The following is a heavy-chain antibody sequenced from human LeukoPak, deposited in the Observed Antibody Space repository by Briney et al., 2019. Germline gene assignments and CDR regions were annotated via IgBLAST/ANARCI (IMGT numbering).Heavy chain of an antibody. CDR3: ARDITMVRAVIGAYYYYGMDV. CDR1: GFTFSSYA. Sequence: GRSLRLSCAASGFTFSSYAMHWVRQAPGKGLEWVAVISYDGSNKYYADSVKGRFTISRDNSKNTLYLQMNSLRAEDTAVYYCARDITMVRAVIGAYYYYGMDVWGKGTTVTVSS. V-gene: IGHV3-30*04. D-gene: IGHD3-10*01. CDR2: ISYDGSNK. J-gene: IGHJ6*04.